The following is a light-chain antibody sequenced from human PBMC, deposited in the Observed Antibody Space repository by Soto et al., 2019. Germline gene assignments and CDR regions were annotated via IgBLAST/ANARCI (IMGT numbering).Light chain of an antibody. CDR1: QSVSSSY. CDR2: GAS. V-gene: IGKV3-20*01. J-gene: IGKJ1*01. Sequence: EIVLTQSPGTLSLSPGERATLSCRASQSVSSSYLAWYQQKPGQAPRLLIYGASSRATGIPDRFSGSESGTDFPLSISKLETEDFAVYYCPQGGSSPRGTFGQGTKVGIK. CDR3: PQGGSSPRGT.